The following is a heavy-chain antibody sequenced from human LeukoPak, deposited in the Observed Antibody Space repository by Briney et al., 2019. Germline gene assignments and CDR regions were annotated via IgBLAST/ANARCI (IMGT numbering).Heavy chain of an antibody. Sequence: SETLSLTCTVSGGSISSSSYYWGWIRQPPGKGLEWIGSIYYSGSTYYNPSLKSRVTISVDTSKNQFSLKLSSVTAADTAVYYCARDIVDTAMAVDAFDIWGQGTMVTVSS. CDR1: GGSISSSSYY. J-gene: IGHJ3*02. V-gene: IGHV4-39*07. D-gene: IGHD5-18*01. CDR2: IYYSGST. CDR3: ARDIVDTAMAVDAFDI.